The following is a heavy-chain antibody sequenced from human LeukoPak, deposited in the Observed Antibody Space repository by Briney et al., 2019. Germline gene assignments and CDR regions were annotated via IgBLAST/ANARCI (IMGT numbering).Heavy chain of an antibody. Sequence: SETLSLTCTVSGGSISSSSYYWGWIRQPPGKGLGWIGSIYYSGSTYYNPSLKSRVTISVDTCKNQFSLKLSSVTAADTAVYYCARGILDIVVVPAATGGEYFQHWGQGTLVTVSS. V-gene: IGHV4-39*07. CDR1: GGSISSSSYY. CDR2: IYYSGST. CDR3: ARGILDIVVVPAATGGEYFQH. D-gene: IGHD2-2*03. J-gene: IGHJ1*01.